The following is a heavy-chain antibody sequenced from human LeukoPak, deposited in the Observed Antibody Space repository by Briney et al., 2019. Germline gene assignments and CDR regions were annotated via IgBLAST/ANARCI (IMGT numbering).Heavy chain of an antibody. CDR1: GYTFTGYY. J-gene: IGHJ6*03. V-gene: IGHV1-46*01. CDR2: INPSGGST. D-gene: IGHD6-6*01. Sequence: GASVKVSCKASGYTFTGYYMHWVRQAPGQGLEWMGIINPSGGSTSYAQKFQGRVTMTRDMSTSTVYMELSSLRSEDTAVYYCARDHLRARPVTSSSQYYYYYMDVWGKGTTVTVSS. CDR3: ARDHLRARPVTSSSQYYYYYMDV.